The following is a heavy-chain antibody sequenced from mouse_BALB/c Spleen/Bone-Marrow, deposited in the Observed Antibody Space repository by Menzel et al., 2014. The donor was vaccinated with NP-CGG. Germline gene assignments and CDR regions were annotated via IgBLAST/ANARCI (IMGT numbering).Heavy chain of an antibody. V-gene: IGHV14-3*02. CDR1: GFNTKDTY. J-gene: IGHJ2*01. D-gene: IGHD1-2*01. CDR2: IDPANGNT. Sequence: EVQRVESGAELVKPGASVKLSCTASGFNTKDTYMHWVKQRPEQGLEWIGRIDPANGNTKYDPKFQGKATITADTSSNPAHLQLSSLTSEDTAVYYCARYYYGYYFDYWGQGTTLTVSS. CDR3: ARYYYGYYFDY.